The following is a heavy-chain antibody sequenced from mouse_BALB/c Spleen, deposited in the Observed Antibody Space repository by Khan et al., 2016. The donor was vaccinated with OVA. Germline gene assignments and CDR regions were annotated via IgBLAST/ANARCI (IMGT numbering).Heavy chain of an antibody. J-gene: IGHJ4*01. CDR1: GFSLSRYN. CDR2: IWGGGGT. D-gene: IGHD2-14*01. CDR3: ARAYYRYDGYYAIDY. V-gene: IGHV2-6-4*01. Sequence: VQLQESGPGLVAPSQSLSITCTVSGFSLSRYNIHWVRQPPGKGLEWLGMIWGGGGTDYNSTLKSRLSISKDNSKSQVFLKMNSLQTDDSAIYYCARAYYRYDGYYAIDYWGQGTSVTVSS.